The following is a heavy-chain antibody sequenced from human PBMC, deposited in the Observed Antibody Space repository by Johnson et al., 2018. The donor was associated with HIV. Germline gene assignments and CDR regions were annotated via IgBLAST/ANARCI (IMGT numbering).Heavy chain of an antibody. CDR3: ARAQPLVADAFDI. CDR1: GFTFSNAW. V-gene: IGHV3-11*04. Sequence: QVQLVESGGGVVRPGRSLRLSCAASGFTFSNAWMSWVRQAPGKGLEWVSAISGSGGSTYYADSVKGRFTISRANAKNSLYLQMNSLRAEDTAVYYCARAQPLVADAFDIWGQGTMVTVSS. D-gene: IGHD2-2*01. CDR2: ISGSGGST. J-gene: IGHJ3*02.